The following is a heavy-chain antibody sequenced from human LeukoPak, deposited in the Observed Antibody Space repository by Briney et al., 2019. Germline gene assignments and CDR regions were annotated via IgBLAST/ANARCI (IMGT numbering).Heavy chain of an antibody. CDR1: GYTFTSYG. Sequence: ASVKVSCKASGYTFTSYGISWVRQAPGQGLEWMGWISAYNGNTNYAQKLQGRVTMTTDTSTSTAYMELRSLRSDDTAVYYCARRRQWLVRTWFDPWGQGTLATVSS. CDR3: ARRRQWLVRTWFDP. V-gene: IGHV1-18*01. CDR2: ISAYNGNT. J-gene: IGHJ5*02. D-gene: IGHD6-19*01.